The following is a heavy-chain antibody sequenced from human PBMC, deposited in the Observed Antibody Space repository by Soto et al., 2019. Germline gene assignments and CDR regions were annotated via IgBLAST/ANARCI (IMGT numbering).Heavy chain of an antibody. V-gene: IGHV4-31*03. Sequence: SETLSLTCTVSGGSISSGGYYWSWSRQHPGKGLEWIGYIYYSGSTYYNTSLKSRVTISIDTSKNQFSLKLTSVTAADTAVYYCARSVFPWGQGTLVTVS. J-gene: IGHJ5*02. CDR2: IYYSGST. CDR3: ARSVFP. CDR1: GGSISSGGYY.